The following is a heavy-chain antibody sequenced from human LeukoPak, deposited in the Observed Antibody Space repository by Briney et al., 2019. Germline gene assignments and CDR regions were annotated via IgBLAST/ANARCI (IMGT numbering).Heavy chain of an antibody. CDR1: GFTFSSYS. CDR3: ARHGPGSSGWYGTYYYYYMDV. V-gene: IGHV4-34*01. J-gene: IGHJ6*03. D-gene: IGHD6-19*01. Sequence: GSLRLSCAASGFTFSSYSLNWVRQPPGKGLEWIGEINHSGSTNYNPSLKSRVTISVDTSKNQFSLKLSSVTAADTAVYYCARHGPGSSGWYGTYYYYYMDVWGKGTTVTISS. CDR2: INHSGST.